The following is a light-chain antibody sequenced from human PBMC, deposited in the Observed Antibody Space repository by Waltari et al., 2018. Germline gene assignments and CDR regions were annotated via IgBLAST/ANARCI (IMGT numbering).Light chain of an antibody. V-gene: IGLV2-23*01. CDR1: NSNVDLLHL. CDR3: CAFAGYGIYV. CDR2: EAS. J-gene: IGLJ1*01. Sequence: QSALTQPASVSGSPGQSITISCTAVNSNVDLLHLLSWYQHHPGPNPRLLIYEASQRPAGISNCFSVSKSGNTASLTLSGLQPEDEADYFCCAFAGYGIYVFGSGTQVSVL.